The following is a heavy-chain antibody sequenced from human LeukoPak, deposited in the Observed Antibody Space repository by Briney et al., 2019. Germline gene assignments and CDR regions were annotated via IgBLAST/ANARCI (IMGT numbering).Heavy chain of an antibody. D-gene: IGHD3-22*01. CDR2: ISGSGST. V-gene: IGHV3-23*01. CDR1: GFTFSSSA. CDR3: AKDFHASSGYYLDY. Sequence: GGSLRLSCAASGFTFSSSAMNWVRQAPGKGLEWVSAISGSGSTYYADSVKGRFTISRDNSKNTLYLQMNSLRAEDTAVYYCAKDFHASSGYYLDYWGQGTLVTVSS. J-gene: IGHJ4*02.